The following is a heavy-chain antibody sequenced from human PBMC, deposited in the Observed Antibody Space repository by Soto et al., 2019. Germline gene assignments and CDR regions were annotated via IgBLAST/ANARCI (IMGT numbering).Heavy chain of an antibody. V-gene: IGHV1-3*01. CDR2: INAGNGNT. CDR3: ARELIAVAGRENWLDP. D-gene: IGHD6-19*01. Sequence: ASVKVSCKASGYTFTSYAMHWVRQAPGQRLEWMGWINAGNGNTKYSQKFQGRVTITRDTSASTAYMELSSLRSEDTAVYYCARELIAVAGRENWLDPWGQGTLVTVSS. J-gene: IGHJ5*02. CDR1: GYTFTSYA.